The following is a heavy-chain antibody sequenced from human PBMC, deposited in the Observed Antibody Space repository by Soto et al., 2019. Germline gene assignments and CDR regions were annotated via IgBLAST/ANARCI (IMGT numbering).Heavy chain of an antibody. V-gene: IGHV4-34*01. J-gene: IGHJ6*02. CDR3: ARALGSGRINYYYGMDV. CDR2: INHSGST. CDR1: GGSFSGYY. Sequence: SXTLSLTCSVYGGSFSGYYWSWIRPPPGKGLEWIGEINHSGSTNYNPSLKSRVTISVDTSKNQFSLKLSSVTAADTAVYYCARALGSGRINYYYGMDVWGQGTTGTFA. D-gene: IGHD3-10*02.